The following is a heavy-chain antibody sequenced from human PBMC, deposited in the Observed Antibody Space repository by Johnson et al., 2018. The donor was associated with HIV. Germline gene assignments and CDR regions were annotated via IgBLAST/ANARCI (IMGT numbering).Heavy chain of an antibody. CDR3: AREIIAARPSAFDI. V-gene: IGHV3-66*02. CDR2: IYSGGTT. D-gene: IGHD6-6*01. J-gene: IGHJ3*02. Sequence: VQLVESGGGLVQPGGSLRLSCAASGFTVSSNYMSWVRQAPWKGLEWVSVIYSGGTTYYVDSVKGRFTISRDNSKNTLYLQMNSLRAEDTAVYYCAREIIAARPSAFDIWGQVTMVTVSS. CDR1: GFTVSSNY.